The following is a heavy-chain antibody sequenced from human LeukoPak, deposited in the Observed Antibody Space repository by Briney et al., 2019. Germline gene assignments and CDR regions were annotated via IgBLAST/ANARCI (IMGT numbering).Heavy chain of an antibody. CDR3: AREPGFDSSGYLNWFDP. Sequence: SETLSLTCTVSGGSISGYYWSWIRQPPGKGLEWIACISYSGSTKYNPSLKSRVTISVDTSKNQLSLKLSSVTAADPAVYYCAREPGFDSSGYLNWFDPWGQGTLVTVSS. D-gene: IGHD3-22*01. V-gene: IGHV4-59*01. CDR1: GGSISGYY. CDR2: ISYSGST. J-gene: IGHJ5*02.